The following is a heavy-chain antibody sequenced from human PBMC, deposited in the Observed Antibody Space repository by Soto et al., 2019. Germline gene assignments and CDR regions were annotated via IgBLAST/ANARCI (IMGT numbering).Heavy chain of an antibody. CDR2: ISYDGSNK. J-gene: IGHJ4*02. D-gene: IGHD3-10*01. CDR3: AKTREIMVRGVTHLDY. Sequence: GGSLRLSCAASGLTFSSYGMHWVRQAPGKGLEWVAVISYDGSNKYYADSVKGRFTISRDNSKNTLYLQMNSLRAEDTAVYYCAKTREIMVRGVTHLDYWGQGTLVTVSS. CDR1: GLTFSSYG. V-gene: IGHV3-30*18.